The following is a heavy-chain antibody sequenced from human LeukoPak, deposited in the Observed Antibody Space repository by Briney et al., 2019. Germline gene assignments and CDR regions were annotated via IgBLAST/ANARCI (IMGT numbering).Heavy chain of an antibody. V-gene: IGHV4-59*01. D-gene: IGHD6-13*01. CDR1: GGSISSYY. CDR2: IYYSGST. Sequence: SETLSLTCTVSGGSISSYYWSWIRQPPGKGLEWIGYIYYSGSTNYNPSLKSRVTISVDTSKNQFSLKLSSVTAADTAVYYCARQRIAADYWGQATPVTVSS. J-gene: IGHJ4*02. CDR3: ARQRIAADY.